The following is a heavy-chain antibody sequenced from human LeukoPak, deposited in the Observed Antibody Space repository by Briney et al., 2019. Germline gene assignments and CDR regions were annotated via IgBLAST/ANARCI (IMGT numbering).Heavy chain of an antibody. V-gene: IGHV3-33*01. CDR3: ARVGNSGYDLDN. D-gene: IGHD5-12*01. CDR1: GFTFSSHG. J-gene: IGHJ4*02. CDR2: IWYDGSNK. Sequence: GGSLRLSCAASGFTFSSHGMHWVRQAPGKGLEWVAVIWYDGSNKYYADSVKGRFTISRDNSKNTLYLQMNSLRAEDTAMYYCARVGNSGYDLDNWGQGTLVTVSS.